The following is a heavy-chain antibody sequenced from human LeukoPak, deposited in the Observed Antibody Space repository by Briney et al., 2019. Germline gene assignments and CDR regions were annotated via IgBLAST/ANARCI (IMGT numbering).Heavy chain of an antibody. CDR2: ISGRGGST. CDR3: ETSPLPLVATNQHYYYYYGMDV. D-gene: IGHD5-12*01. V-gene: IGHV3-23*01. J-gene: IGHJ6*02. Sequence: PGGSLRLSCAASGFTFSIYAMSWVRQAPGKGLEWVSAISGRGGSTYYADSVKGRFTISRDNSKNTLYLQMNSLRAEEKAVYYCETSPLPLVATNQHYYYYYGMDVWGQGTTVTVSS. CDR1: GFTFSIYA.